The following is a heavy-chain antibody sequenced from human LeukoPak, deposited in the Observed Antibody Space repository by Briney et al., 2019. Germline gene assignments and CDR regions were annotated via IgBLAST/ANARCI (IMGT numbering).Heavy chain of an antibody. CDR3: ARGKTMTIFGVVRPYYYMDV. D-gene: IGHD3-3*01. CDR2: INHGGST. Sequence: SETLSLTCAVYGGSFSGSYWSWIRQPPGKGLEWIGDINHGGSTNYNPSLRGRVTISLDTSKSQSSLRLSSVTVADTAVYYCARGKTMTIFGVVRPYYYMDVWGKGTTVTVAS. CDR1: GGSFSGSY. V-gene: IGHV4-34*01. J-gene: IGHJ6*03.